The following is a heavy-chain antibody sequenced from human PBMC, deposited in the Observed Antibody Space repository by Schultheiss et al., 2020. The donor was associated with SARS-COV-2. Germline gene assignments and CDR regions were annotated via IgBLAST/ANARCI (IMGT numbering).Heavy chain of an antibody. V-gene: IGHV3-33*08. J-gene: IGHJ5*02. Sequence: GGSLRLSCAASGFTFSNAWMSWVRQAPGKGLEWVAVIWYDGSNKYYADSVKGRFTISRDNAKNSLYLQMNSLRAEDTAVYYCASPVDTVSWGQGTLVTVSS. CDR3: ASPVDTVS. CDR2: IWYDGSNK. CDR1: GFTFSNAW. D-gene: IGHD5-18*01.